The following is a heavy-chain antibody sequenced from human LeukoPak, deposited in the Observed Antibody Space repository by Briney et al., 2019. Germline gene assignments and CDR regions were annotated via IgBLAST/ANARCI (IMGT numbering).Heavy chain of an antibody. CDR3: ARDRRTVVAATARRSDWFDP. Sequence: ASVKVSCKASGYTFTSYAMNWVRQSPGQGLEWMGWINTNTGNPTYAQGFTGRFVFSLDTSVSTAYLQISSLTAEDTAVYYCARDRRTVVAATARRSDWFDPWGQGTLVTVSS. D-gene: IGHD2-15*01. CDR2: INTNTGNP. J-gene: IGHJ5*02. CDR1: GYTFTSYA. V-gene: IGHV7-4-1*02.